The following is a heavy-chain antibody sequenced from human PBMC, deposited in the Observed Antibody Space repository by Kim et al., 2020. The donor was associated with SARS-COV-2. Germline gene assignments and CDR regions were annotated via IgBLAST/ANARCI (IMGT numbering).Heavy chain of an antibody. V-gene: IGHV4-4*02. Sequence: SETLSLTCAVSGGSISSSNWWSWVRQPPGKGLEWIGEIYHSGSTNYNPSLKSRVTISVDKSKNQFSLKLSSVTAADTAVYYCAIIQLWPIGYFDYWGQGTLVTVSS. CDR2: IYHSGST. J-gene: IGHJ4*02. D-gene: IGHD5-18*01. CDR3: AIIQLWPIGYFDY. CDR1: GGSISSSNW.